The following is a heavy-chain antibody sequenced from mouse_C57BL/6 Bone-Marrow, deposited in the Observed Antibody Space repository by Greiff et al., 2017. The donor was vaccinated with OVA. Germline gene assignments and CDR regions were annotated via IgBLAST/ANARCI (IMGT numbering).Heavy chain of an antibody. CDR1: GFTFSSYA. D-gene: IGHD1-1*01. J-gene: IGHJ1*03. CDR3: AREGVVATYWYFDV. V-gene: IGHV5-4*01. Sequence: EVKLEESGGGLVKPGGSLKLSCAASGFTFSSYAMSWVRQTPEKRLEWVATISDGGSYTYYPDNVKGRFTISRDNAKNNLYLQMSHLKSEDTAMYYCAREGVVATYWYFDVWGTGTTVTVSS. CDR2: ISDGGSYT.